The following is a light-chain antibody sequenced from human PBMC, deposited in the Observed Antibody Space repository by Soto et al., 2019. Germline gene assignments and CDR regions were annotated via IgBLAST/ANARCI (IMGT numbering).Light chain of an antibody. CDR1: SGDVGGYNY. CDR3: SSYTSNSTHSV. CDR2: EVT. J-gene: IGLJ1*01. Sequence: QSALTQPASMSGSDGQSITISCTGSSGDVGGYNYVSWYQQHPGKAPKLIIYEVTNRPSGVSNRFSGSKSGNTASLTISGLQAEDEADYYCSSYTSNSTHSVFGTGTKVTGL. V-gene: IGLV2-14*01.